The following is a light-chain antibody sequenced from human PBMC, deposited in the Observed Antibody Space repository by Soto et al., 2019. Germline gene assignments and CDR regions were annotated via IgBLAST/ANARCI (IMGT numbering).Light chain of an antibody. CDR3: QQYGSSPRK. CDR1: QSVSSSY. V-gene: IGKV3-20*01. Sequence: EIVLTQSPGTLSSSPGERATLSCSASQSVSSSYLAWYQQKPGQAPRLLIYGASSRATGIPGRFSGSGCVTDFTLTISRVEPEDLAVDYCQQYGSSPRKFGQGTKVEIK. J-gene: IGKJ1*01. CDR2: GAS.